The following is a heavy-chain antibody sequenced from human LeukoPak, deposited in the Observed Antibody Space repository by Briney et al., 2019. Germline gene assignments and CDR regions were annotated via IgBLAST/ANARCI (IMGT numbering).Heavy chain of an antibody. Sequence: SQTLSLTCAISGDSVSSNTAAWNWIRQSPSGGLEWLGRTFYRSKWYNDYAVSVKSRITINPDTSKNQFPLHLNSVTPEDTAVYFCARDGWPAFDYWGQGTLVTVSS. V-gene: IGHV6-1*01. J-gene: IGHJ4*02. CDR2: TFYRSKWYN. D-gene: IGHD2-15*01. CDR1: GDSVSSNTAA. CDR3: ARDGWPAFDY.